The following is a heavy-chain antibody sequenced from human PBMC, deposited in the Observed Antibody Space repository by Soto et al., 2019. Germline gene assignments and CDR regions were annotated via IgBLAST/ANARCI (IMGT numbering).Heavy chain of an antibody. D-gene: IGHD3-3*01. V-gene: IGHV3-30-3*01. CDR1: GFTFSSYA. J-gene: IGHJ4*02. CDR3: ARVSNYDFWSGYYPY. Sequence: QVQLVESGGGVVQPGRSLRLSCAASGFTFSSYAMHWVRQAPGKGLEWVAVISYDGSNKYYADSVKGRFTISRDNSKNTLYLQMNSLRAEDTAVYYCARVSNYDFWSGYYPYWGQGTLVTVSS. CDR2: ISYDGSNK.